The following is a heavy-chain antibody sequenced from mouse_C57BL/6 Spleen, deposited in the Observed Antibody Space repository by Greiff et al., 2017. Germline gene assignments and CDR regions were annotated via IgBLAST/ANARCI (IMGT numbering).Heavy chain of an antibody. J-gene: IGHJ4*01. CDR1: GFTFSSYA. D-gene: IGHD2-12*01. V-gene: IGHV5-4*03. CDR3: ARAVYDMGAMDY. CDR2: ISDGGSYT. Sequence: EVKLMESGGGLVKPGGSLKLSCAASGFTFSSYAMSWVRQTPEKRLEWVATISDGGSYTYYPDNVKGRFTISGDNAKNNLYLQMSQLKSEDTAMYYWARAVYDMGAMDYWGQGTSVTVSS.